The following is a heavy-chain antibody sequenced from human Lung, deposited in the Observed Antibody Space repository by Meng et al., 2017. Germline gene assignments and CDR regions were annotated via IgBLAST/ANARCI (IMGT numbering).Heavy chain of an antibody. CDR1: GYTFNSFS. J-gene: IGHJ4*02. D-gene: IGHD3-16*01. Sequence: QGQWGQAGAEVKKPGAAGKGACKTSGYTFNSFSVSWVRQAPGQGLEWMGWISAYIGTKNYAPKFQDRVTMTIDKSTATAYMELGSLGFDDTAKYFCAREKGTGGGDLDYWGQGTLVTVSS. CDR2: ISAYIGTK. V-gene: IGHV1-18*01. CDR3: AREKGTGGGDLDY.